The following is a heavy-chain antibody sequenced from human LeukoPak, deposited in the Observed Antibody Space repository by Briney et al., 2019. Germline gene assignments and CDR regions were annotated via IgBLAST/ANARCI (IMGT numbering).Heavy chain of an antibody. J-gene: IGHJ4*02. D-gene: IGHD3-22*01. CDR2: ISGNGGRT. CDR1: GFTFNSYA. CDR3: TRVMWDSSGYPIDY. Sequence: PGGSLRLSCAASGFTFNSYAMSWVRQAPGKGLEWVSAISGNGGRTYNADSVKGRFTTSRDNSKNTLNLQMHRLRVEDTAVYYCTRVMWDSSGYPIDYWGQGSLVTVSS. V-gene: IGHV3-23*01.